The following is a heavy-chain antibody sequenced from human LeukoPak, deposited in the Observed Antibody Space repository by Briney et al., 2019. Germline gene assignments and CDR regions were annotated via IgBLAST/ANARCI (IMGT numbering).Heavy chain of an antibody. CDR2: INHSGST. Sequence: SETLSLTCAVYGVSFSGYYWSWIRQPPGKGLEWIGEINHSGSTNYNPSLKSRVTISVDTSKNQFSLKLSSVTAADTAVYYCARRAYYYDSSGYYYFSGYFDYWGQGTLVTVSS. CDR1: GVSFSGYY. J-gene: IGHJ4*02. V-gene: IGHV4-34*01. CDR3: ARRAYYYDSSGYYYFSGYFDY. D-gene: IGHD3-22*01.